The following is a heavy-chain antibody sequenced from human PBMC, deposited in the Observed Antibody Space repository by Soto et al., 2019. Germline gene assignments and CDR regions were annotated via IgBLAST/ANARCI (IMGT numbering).Heavy chain of an antibody. CDR1: GYSFTSFW. CDR3: ARSSRIRWDIHX. Sequence: GEALKISWKTSGYSFTSFWIGWVRQMPGKGLEWMGIIYTGDSDTRYSTYFQGQVNISADKSISNAYLQWSSLKASDTAMYYCARSSRIRWDIHXWAQATLVTVSX. D-gene: IGHD2-15*01. J-gene: IGHJ4*02. V-gene: IGHV5-51*01. CDR2: IYTGDSDT.